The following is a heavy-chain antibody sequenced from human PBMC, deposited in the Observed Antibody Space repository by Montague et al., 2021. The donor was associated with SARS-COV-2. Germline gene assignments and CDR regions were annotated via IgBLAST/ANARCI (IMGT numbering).Heavy chain of an antibody. V-gene: IGHV4-34*01. CDR3: ASGIYPSGSYYNRYYYGLNI. Sequence: SETLSLTCAVHGGSLSGYYWSWIRQPPAKGLEWIGEINHSANTKYNPSLKSPVTISIDTSKNQFSLEMTSVTAADTATYYCASGIYPSGSYYNRYYYGLNIWGPGTTVIVSS. CDR2: INHSANT. CDR1: GGSLSGYY. J-gene: IGHJ6*02. D-gene: IGHD3-10*01.